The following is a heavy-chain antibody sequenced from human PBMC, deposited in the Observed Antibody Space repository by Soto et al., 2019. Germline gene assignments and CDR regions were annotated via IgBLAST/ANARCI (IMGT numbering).Heavy chain of an antibody. CDR2: LKSKRDGGAT. J-gene: IGHJ4*01. Sequence: EVQLVQSGGGLVKPGGSVRLSCAASGFTFGDTPMNWVRQAPGKGLEWVGSLKSKRDGGATDLAAAVRGRFTISRDASTTTLNPHMDSLKTDDTAVYYCIAGRNTRGAEPVDYWGQGTLVTVSS. CDR1: GFTFGDTP. D-gene: IGHD4-4*01. CDR3: IAGRNTRGAEPVDY. V-gene: IGHV3-15*07.